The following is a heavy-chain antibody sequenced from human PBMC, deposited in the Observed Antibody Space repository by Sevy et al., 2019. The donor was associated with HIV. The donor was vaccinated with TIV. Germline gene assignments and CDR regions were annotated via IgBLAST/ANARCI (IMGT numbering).Heavy chain of an antibody. D-gene: IGHD2-2*01. Sequence: GGSLRLSCAASGFTFSSYSMNWVRQAPGKGLEWVSSISSGSSYIYYADSVKGRFTISRDNAKNSLYLQMNSLRAEVSAVYYCARAPGGGCSSTSCYSSYWGQGTLVTVSS. J-gene: IGHJ4*02. CDR1: GFTFSSYS. V-gene: IGHV3-21*01. CDR3: ARAPGGGCSSTSCYSSY. CDR2: ISSGSSYI.